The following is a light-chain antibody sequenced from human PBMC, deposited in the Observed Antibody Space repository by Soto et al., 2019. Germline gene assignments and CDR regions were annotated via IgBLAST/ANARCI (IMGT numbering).Light chain of an antibody. Sequence: QSVLTQPASMSGSPGQSITISCTGVSSDVGSYNLVSWYRQHPDKAPQLIIYEVTKRPSGISNRFSGSKSGNTASLTISGLQTEHEADYYCCSYAGRSHYVFGTGTKLTVL. V-gene: IGLV2-23*02. CDR3: CSYAGRSHYV. CDR2: EVT. J-gene: IGLJ1*01. CDR1: SSDVGSYNL.